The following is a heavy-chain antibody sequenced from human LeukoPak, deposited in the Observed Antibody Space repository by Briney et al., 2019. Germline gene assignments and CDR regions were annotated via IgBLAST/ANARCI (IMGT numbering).Heavy chain of an antibody. V-gene: IGHV1-69*05. CDR2: IIPIFGTA. D-gene: IGHD5-24*01. CDR1: GGTFSSYA. J-gene: IGHJ4*02. CDR3: ARVGMATGPLAALDY. Sequence: ASVKVSCKASGGTFSSYAISWVRQAPGQGLEWMGGIIPIFGTANYAQKFQGRVTITTDESTSTAYMELSSLRSEDTAVYYCARVGMATGPLAALDYWGQGTLVTVSS.